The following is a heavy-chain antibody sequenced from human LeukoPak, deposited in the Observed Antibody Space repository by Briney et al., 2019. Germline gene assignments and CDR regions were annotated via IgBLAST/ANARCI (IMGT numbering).Heavy chain of an antibody. CDR2: IRGSDGSA. Sequence: QAGGSLRLSCAASGFTFRNYAMSWVRQAPGKGLEWVSAIRGSDGSADYADSVKGRFTISRDNSKNTLYLQMNSLRAEDTAIYYCTKDREPDSGFDFDYWGQGTVVTVSS. V-gene: IGHV3-23*01. J-gene: IGHJ4*01. CDR1: GFTFRNYA. CDR3: TKDREPDSGFDFDY. D-gene: IGHD5-12*01.